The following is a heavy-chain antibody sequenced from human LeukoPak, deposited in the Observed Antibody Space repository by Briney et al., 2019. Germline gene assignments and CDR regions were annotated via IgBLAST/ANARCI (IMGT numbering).Heavy chain of an antibody. V-gene: IGHV1-46*01. CDR3: AKDRSRMITFGGVIVGL. Sequence: GASVKVSCKASGYTFTSYYMHWVRQAPGQGLEWMGIINPSGGSTSYAQKFQGRVTMTRDMSTSTVYMELSSLRSEDTAVYYCAKDRSRMITFGGVIVGLWGQGTLVTVSS. CDR1: GYTFTSYY. J-gene: IGHJ4*02. CDR2: INPSGGST. D-gene: IGHD3-16*02.